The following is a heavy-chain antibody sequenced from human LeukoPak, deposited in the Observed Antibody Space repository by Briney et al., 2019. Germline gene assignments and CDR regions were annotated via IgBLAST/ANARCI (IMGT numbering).Heavy chain of an antibody. J-gene: IGHJ4*02. D-gene: IGHD1-26*01. CDR1: GGSISSGGYY. V-gene: IGHV4-61*02. Sequence: SETLSLTCTVSGGSISSGGYYWSWIRQPAGKGLEWIGRIYTSGNTNYNPSLKSRVTISVDTSKNQFSLKLSSVTAADTAVYYCARRVGATLFDYWGQGTLVTVSS. CDR3: ARRVGATLFDY. CDR2: IYTSGNT.